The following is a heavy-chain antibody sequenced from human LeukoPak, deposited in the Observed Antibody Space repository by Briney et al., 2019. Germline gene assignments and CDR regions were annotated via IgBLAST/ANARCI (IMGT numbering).Heavy chain of an antibody. CDR2: LSYDGSDK. D-gene: IGHD4-11*01. CDR3: ARAGQLSFNYFDP. Sequence: GGALRLSCAASGFSFNIYAMHWVRQAPAKGLEWVAVLSYDGSDKYYADSVQGRFTISRDNPKNTLYLQMNSLRTEDTAVYYCARAGQLSFNYFDPWGQGTLVTVSS. J-gene: IGHJ5*02. CDR1: GFSFNIYA. V-gene: IGHV3-30*04.